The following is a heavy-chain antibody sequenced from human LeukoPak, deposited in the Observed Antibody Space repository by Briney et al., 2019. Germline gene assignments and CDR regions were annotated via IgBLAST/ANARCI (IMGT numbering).Heavy chain of an antibody. CDR1: GGTFSSFA. J-gene: IGHJ4*02. V-gene: IGHV1-46*01. D-gene: IGHD3-22*01. Sequence: ASVKVSCKASGGTFSSFAISWVRQAPGQGLEWMGIINPSGGNTNYAQKFQGRVTMTRDMSTSTVYMELSSLRSEDTAMYYCARRGYDSSGNFDYWGQGTLVTVSS. CDR2: INPSGGNT. CDR3: ARRGYDSSGNFDY.